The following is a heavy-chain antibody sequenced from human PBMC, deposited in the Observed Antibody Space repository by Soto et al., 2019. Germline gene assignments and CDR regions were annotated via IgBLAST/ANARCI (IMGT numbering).Heavy chain of an antibody. V-gene: IGHV4-31*03. Sequence: PSETLSLTCTVSGGSISSGGYYWSWIRQHPGKGLEWIGYIYYSGSTYYNPSLKSRVTISVDTSKNQFSLKLSSVTAADTAVYYCARKDYGDINWFDPWGQGTLVTVSS. CDR3: ARKDYGDINWFDP. CDR1: GGSISSGGYY. J-gene: IGHJ5*02. CDR2: IYYSGST. D-gene: IGHD4-17*01.